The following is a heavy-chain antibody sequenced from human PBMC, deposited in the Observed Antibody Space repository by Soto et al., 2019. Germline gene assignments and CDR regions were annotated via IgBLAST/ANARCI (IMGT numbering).Heavy chain of an antibody. CDR3: SRGILV. V-gene: IGHV4-31*03. Sequence: QVQLQESGPGLVKPSQTLSLTCTVSGGSINSGGCCWSWIRQDPGKGLGWIGCISYGGSTAYNPSLKSRVTTSVDTSKHQFSLKLTSVTAADTVVYYCSRGILVWGQGALITFSS. D-gene: IGHD5-18*01. CDR1: GGSINSGGCC. CDR2: ISYGGST. J-gene: IGHJ4*02.